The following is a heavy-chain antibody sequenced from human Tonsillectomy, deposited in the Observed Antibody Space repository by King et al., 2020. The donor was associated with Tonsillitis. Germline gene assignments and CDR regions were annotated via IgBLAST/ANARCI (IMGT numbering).Heavy chain of an antibody. Sequence: VQLQQWGAGLLKPSETLSLTCAVYGGSFSGYYWSWIRQPPGKGLEWIGEINHSGSTNYNPSLKSRVTISVDTSKNQFSLKLSSVTAADTAVYYCARVFLGYCSGGSCYYWFDPWGQGTLVTVSS. CDR2: INHSGST. CDR3: ARVFLGYCSGGSCYYWFDP. J-gene: IGHJ5*02. CDR1: GGSFSGYY. D-gene: IGHD2-15*01. V-gene: IGHV4-34*01.